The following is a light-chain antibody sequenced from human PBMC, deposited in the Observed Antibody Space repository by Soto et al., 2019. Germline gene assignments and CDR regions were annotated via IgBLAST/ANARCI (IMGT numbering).Light chain of an antibody. CDR2: WAS. CDR3: QQYYNTPPT. J-gene: IGKJ4*01. V-gene: IGKV4-1*01. Sequence: MLLTHPPASLPVLLAGGAPTTANPTQIIFYSSNNKNFLAWYQQKPGQPPKLLIYWASTRESGVPDRFSGSESGTDFTLTISSLQAEDVAVYYCQQYYNTPPTFGGGTKVDI. CDR1: QIIFYSSNNKNF.